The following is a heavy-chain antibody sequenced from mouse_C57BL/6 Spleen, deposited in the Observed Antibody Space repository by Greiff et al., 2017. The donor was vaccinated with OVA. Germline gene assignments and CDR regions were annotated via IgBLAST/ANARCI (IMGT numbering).Heavy chain of an antibody. J-gene: IGHJ3*01. Sequence: QVQLQQPGAELVKPGASVKLSCKASGYTFTSYWMHWVKQRPGQGLEWIGMIHPNSGSTNYNEKFKSKATLTVDKSSRPAYMQLSILTSEDSAVDYGASPLYDGYFPWFGYGGQGTLVTVSA. CDR2: IHPNSGST. D-gene: IGHD2-3*01. V-gene: IGHV1-64*01. CDR3: ASPLYDGYFPWFGY. CDR1: GYTFTSYW.